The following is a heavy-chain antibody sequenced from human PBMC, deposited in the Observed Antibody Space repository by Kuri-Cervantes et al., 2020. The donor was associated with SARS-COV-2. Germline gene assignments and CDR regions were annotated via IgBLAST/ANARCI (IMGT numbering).Heavy chain of an antibody. CDR3: VKSLRFLEWLPLDY. CDR1: GLPFSHDV. D-gene: IGHD3-3*01. CDR2: INNDGYYT. Sequence: GGPLRLSCSASGLPFSHDVMHWVRQAPGKGLEYVSAINNDGYYTYYTDSVKGRFIISRDNSKNTLYLQMSSLRAEDTAVYYCVKSLRFLEWLPLDYWGQGTLVTVSS. V-gene: IGHV3-64D*08. J-gene: IGHJ4*02.